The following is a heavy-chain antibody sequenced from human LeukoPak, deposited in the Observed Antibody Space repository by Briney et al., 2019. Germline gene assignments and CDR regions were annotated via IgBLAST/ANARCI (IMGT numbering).Heavy chain of an antibody. CDR2: INHSGST. Sequence: SETLSRTCAVYGGSFSGYYWSWIRQPPGKGLEWIGEINHSGSTDYNPPLKSRVTISVDTSKNQFSLKLSSVTAADTAVYYCARGIAAAGLRFDYWGQGTLVTVSS. D-gene: IGHD6-13*01. CDR1: GGSFSGYY. V-gene: IGHV4-34*01. J-gene: IGHJ4*02. CDR3: ARGIAAAGLRFDY.